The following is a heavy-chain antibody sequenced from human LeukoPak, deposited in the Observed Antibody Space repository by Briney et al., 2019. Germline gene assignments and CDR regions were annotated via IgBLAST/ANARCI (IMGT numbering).Heavy chain of an antibody. D-gene: IGHD1-26*01. Sequence: ASVKVSCKVSGYTLTELSMHWVRQAPGKGLEWTGGFDPEDGETIYAQKFQGRGTMTEDTSTDTAYMELSSLRSEDTAVYYCATSKIVGATPDGRLNYWGQGTLVTVSS. CDR2: FDPEDGET. J-gene: IGHJ4*02. V-gene: IGHV1-24*01. CDR3: ATSKIVGATPDGRLNY. CDR1: GYTLTELS.